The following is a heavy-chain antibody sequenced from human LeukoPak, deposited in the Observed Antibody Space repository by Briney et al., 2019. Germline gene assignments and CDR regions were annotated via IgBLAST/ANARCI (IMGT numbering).Heavy chain of an antibody. D-gene: IGHD2-15*01. V-gene: IGHV3-23*01. CDR3: VRHLATSGSYPLDY. Sequence: GGSLRLSCAASGFPFSSYAMSWVRQAPGKGLEWVSVVSGSGGTTYYADSVKGRFTISRDNAKNTLYLQMNSLRAEDTAVYYCVRHLATSGSYPLDYWGQGTLVTVSS. CDR2: VSGSGGTT. J-gene: IGHJ4*02. CDR1: GFPFSSYA.